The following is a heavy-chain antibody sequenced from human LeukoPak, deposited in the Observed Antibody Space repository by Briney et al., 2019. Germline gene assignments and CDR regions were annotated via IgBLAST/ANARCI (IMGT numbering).Heavy chain of an antibody. D-gene: IGHD2-2*01. V-gene: IGHV3-7*01. CDR1: GFTFSSYS. Sequence: GGSLRLSCAASGFTFSSYSMNWVRQAPGKGLEWVANIKQDGSEKYYVDSVKGRFTISRDNAKNSLYLQMNSLRAEDTAVYYCARDWDQLLLGGWFDPWGQGTLVTVSS. J-gene: IGHJ5*02. CDR2: IKQDGSEK. CDR3: ARDWDQLLLGGWFDP.